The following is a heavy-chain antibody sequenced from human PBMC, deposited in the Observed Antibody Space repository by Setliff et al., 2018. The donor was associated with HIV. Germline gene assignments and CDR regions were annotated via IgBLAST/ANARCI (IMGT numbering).Heavy chain of an antibody. V-gene: IGHV4-39*01. J-gene: IGHJ5*02. CDR1: GGSITRSTYY. D-gene: IGHD4-17*01. CDR2: IYYTGST. Sequence: SETLSLTCAVSGGSITRSTYYWDWIHQPPGKGLEWIGNIYYTGSTSYNPSLKSRVTISVDTSKNQFSLKLYSVTAADTAVYYCARHILSGTTVTNSWFDPWGQGTLVTVSS. CDR3: ARHILSGTTVTNSWFDP.